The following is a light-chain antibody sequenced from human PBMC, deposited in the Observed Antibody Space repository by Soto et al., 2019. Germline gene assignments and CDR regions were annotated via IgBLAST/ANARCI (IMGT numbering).Light chain of an antibody. V-gene: IGLV2-11*01. J-gene: IGLJ1*01. CDR1: SSDVGGYNY. CDR2: DVT. CDR3: SSHAGSYVV. Sequence: QSVLTQPRSVSGSPGQSVTISCTGTSSDVGGYNYVSWYQQHPGKAPKLMIYDVTTRPSGVPDRFSGSKSGNTASLTISGLQAEDEADYYCSSHAGSYVVFGTGTKVTVL.